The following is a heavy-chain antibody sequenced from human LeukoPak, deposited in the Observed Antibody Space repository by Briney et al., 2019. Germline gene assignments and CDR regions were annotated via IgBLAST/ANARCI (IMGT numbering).Heavy chain of an antibody. CDR3: VVDFDY. V-gene: IGHV3-53*01. CDR2: ICSGGST. J-gene: IGHJ4*02. D-gene: IGHD2-15*01. Sequence: GGSLRLSCAASGFTVSSNYMSWVRQAPGKGLEWVSVICSGGSTYYADSVKGRFTISRDNSENTLYLQMNSLRAEDTAVYYCVVDFDYWGQGTLVTVSS. CDR1: GFTVSSNY.